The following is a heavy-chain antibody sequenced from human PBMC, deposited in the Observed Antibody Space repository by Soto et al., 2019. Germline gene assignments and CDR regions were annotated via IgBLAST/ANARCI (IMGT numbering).Heavy chain of an antibody. CDR2: IIPILGIA. D-gene: IGHD3-16*01. J-gene: IGHJ6*03. CDR3: ATAITHYYYYMDV. CDR1: GGTFSSYT. V-gene: IGHV1-69*02. Sequence: ASVKVSCKASGGTFSSYTISWVRQAPGQGLEWMGRIIPILGIADYAQKFQGRVTITADKSTSTAYMELSSLRSEDTAVYYWATAITHYYYYMDVWGKGTTVTVAS.